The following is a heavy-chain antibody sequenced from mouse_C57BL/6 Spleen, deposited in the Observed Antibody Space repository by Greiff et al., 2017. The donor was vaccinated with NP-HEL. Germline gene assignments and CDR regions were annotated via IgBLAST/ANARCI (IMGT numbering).Heavy chain of an antibody. CDR2: IRNKANGYTT. V-gene: IGHV7-3*01. J-gene: IGHJ4*01. CDR3: ARSNYYGSSYYPYYYAMDY. D-gene: IGHD1-1*01. Sequence: EVQGVESGGGLVQPGGSLSLSCAASGFTFTDYYMSWVRQPPGKALEWLGFIRNKANGYTTEYSASVKGRFTISRDNSQSILYLQMNALRAEDSATYYCARSNYYGSSYYPYYYAMDYWGQGTSVTVSS. CDR1: GFTFTDYY.